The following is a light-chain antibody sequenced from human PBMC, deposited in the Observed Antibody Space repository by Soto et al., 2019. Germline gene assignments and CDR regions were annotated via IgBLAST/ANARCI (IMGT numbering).Light chain of an antibody. Sequence: QSALTQPASVSGSPGQSITISCTGTSSDIGSYNYVSWYQQHPGQAPKLMIYDVTNRPSGVSNRFSGSKSGNTASLTISWLQAEDEADYYCRSPRSSSFYVFGTGTKLTVL. CDR2: DVT. CDR3: RSPRSSSFYV. J-gene: IGLJ1*01. V-gene: IGLV2-14*03. CDR1: SSDIGSYNY.